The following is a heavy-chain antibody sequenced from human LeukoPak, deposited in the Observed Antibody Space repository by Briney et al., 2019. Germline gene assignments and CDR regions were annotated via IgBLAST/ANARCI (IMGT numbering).Heavy chain of an antibody. D-gene: IGHD3-10*01. Sequence: PGGSLRLSCAASGFTFSSYAMSWVRQAPGKGLEWVSAISGSGGSTYYADSVKGRSTISRDNSKNTLYLQMSSLRAEDTAVYYCAKDIRVRDNWFDPWGQGTLVTVSS. CDR3: AKDIRVRDNWFDP. CDR2: ISGSGGST. J-gene: IGHJ5*02. CDR1: GFTFSSYA. V-gene: IGHV3-23*01.